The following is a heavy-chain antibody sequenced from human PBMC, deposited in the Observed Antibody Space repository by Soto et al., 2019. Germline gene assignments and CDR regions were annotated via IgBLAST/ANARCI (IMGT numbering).Heavy chain of an antibody. CDR3: SRSRGDFWSGYADY. V-gene: IGHV4-59*01. J-gene: IGHJ4*02. CDR2: IYYSGTT. Sequence: PSETLSLTCAVSGGSISGYYWNWVRQPPGQRLEWIGHIYYSGTTNYNPSLKTRVSISVDASKNQFSLRLSSVTAADTAVYYCSRSRGDFWSGYADYWGQGFLVTVSS. D-gene: IGHD3-3*01. CDR1: GGSISGYY.